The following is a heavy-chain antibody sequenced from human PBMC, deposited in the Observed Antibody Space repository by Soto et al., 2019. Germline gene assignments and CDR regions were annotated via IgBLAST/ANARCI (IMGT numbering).Heavy chain of an antibody. Sequence: SLRLSCSASGFTFSSYAMHWVRQAPGKGLEYVSAISSNGGSTYYADSVKGRFTISRDNSKNTLYLQMSSLRAEDTAVYYCVIRLSGWKREFDYWGQGTLVTVSS. V-gene: IGHV3-64D*08. D-gene: IGHD6-19*01. CDR3: VIRLSGWKREFDY. J-gene: IGHJ4*02. CDR2: ISSNGGST. CDR1: GFTFSSYA.